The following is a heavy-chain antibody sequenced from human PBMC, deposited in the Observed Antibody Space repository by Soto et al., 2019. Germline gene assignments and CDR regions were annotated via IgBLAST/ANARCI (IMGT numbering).Heavy chain of an antibody. CDR3: ARRGSAGRYYYYGMDV. Sequence: GESLKISCKGSGYSFTCYWTGWVRQMPGKGLEWMGIIYPGDSDTIYSPSFQGQVTIAADKSISTAYLQWSSLKASDTAMYYCARRGSAGRYYYYGMDVWGQGTTVTVSS. D-gene: IGHD2-15*01. CDR1: GYSFTCYW. V-gene: IGHV5-51*01. CDR2: IYPGDSDT. J-gene: IGHJ6*02.